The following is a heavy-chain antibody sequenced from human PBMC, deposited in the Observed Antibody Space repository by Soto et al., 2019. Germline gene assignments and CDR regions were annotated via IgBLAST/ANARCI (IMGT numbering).Heavy chain of an antibody. CDR1: GFTFSSYA. J-gene: IGHJ4*02. V-gene: IGHV3-23*01. CDR2: ISGSGGST. CDR3: ASNLYGDYVVY. Sequence: GGSLRLSCAASGFTFSSYAMSWVRQAPGKGLEWVSAISGSGGSTYYADSVKGRFTISRDNSKNTLYLQMNSLRAEDTAVYYCASNLYGDYVVYWGQGTLVTVSS. D-gene: IGHD4-17*01.